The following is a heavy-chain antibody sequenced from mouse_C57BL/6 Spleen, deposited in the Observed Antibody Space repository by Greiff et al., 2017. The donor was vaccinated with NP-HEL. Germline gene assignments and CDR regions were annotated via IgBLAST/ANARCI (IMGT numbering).Heavy chain of an antibody. D-gene: IGHD3-2*02. CDR2: IDPETGGT. Sequence: VQLQQSGAELVRPGASVTLSCKASGYTFTDYEMHWVKQTPVHGLEWIGAIDPETGGTAYNQKFKGKAILTADKSSSTAYMELRSLTSEDSAVYYCKAAQAPFDYWGQGTTLTVSS. V-gene: IGHV1-15*01. J-gene: IGHJ2*01. CDR3: KAAQAPFDY. CDR1: GYTFTDYE.